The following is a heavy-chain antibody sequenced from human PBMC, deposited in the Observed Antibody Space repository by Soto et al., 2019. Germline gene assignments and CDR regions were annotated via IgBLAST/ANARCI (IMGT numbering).Heavy chain of an antibody. CDR3: AKVGLATAVAGPFDY. D-gene: IGHD6-19*01. CDR2: ISYDGSNK. Sequence: PGGSLRLSCAASGFTFSSYGMHWVRQAPGKGLEWVAVISYDGSNKYYADSVKGRFTISRDNSKNTLYLQMNSLRAEDTAVYYCAKVGLATAVAGPFDYWGQGTLVTVSS. V-gene: IGHV3-30*18. J-gene: IGHJ4*02. CDR1: GFTFSSYG.